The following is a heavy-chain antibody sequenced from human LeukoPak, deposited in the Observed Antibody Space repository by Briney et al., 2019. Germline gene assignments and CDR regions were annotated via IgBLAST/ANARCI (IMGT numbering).Heavy chain of an antibody. Sequence: GGSLRLSCAASGVTFGTYTMSWVRQAPGTGLEWVSTIIGTAQTLYADSVKGRFTISRDNSKNTLYLQMNSLRAEDTAVYYCAKDPCGDCYIDYWGQGTLVTVSS. V-gene: IGHV3-23*01. CDR1: GVTFGTYT. D-gene: IGHD2-21*01. CDR3: AKDPCGDCYIDY. CDR2: IIGTAQT. J-gene: IGHJ4*02.